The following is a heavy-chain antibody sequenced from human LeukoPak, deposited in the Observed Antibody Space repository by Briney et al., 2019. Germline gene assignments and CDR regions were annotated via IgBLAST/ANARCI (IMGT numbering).Heavy chain of an antibody. CDR2: ISYDGTNK. CDR3: ARDHNGSGNYYATSYNFDY. CDR1: GFTFSNYA. Sequence: PGGSLRLSCAASGFTFSNYAIHWVRQAPGKGLEWVAIISYDGTNKYYADSVKGRFTISRDNSKNTLYLQMNSLRAEDTAVYYCARDHNGSGNYYATSYNFDYWGPGTLVTVSS. J-gene: IGHJ4*02. D-gene: IGHD3-10*01. V-gene: IGHV3-30*04.